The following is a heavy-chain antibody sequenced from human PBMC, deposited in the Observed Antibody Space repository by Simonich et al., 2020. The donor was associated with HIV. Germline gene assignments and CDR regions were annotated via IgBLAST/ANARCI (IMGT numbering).Heavy chain of an antibody. J-gene: IGHJ4*02. Sequence: QVQLVQSGAEVKKPGASVKVSCKASGYTFTGYYMHWVRQAPGQGLEWRGWINTKSGGTNYAQKVQGRVTMTRDTSISTAYMELSRLRSDDTAVYYCARGGYFDWLSNPDYWGQGTLVTVSS. D-gene: IGHD3-9*01. CDR3: ARGGYFDWLSNPDY. CDR2: INTKSGGT. CDR1: GYTFTGYY. V-gene: IGHV1-2*02.